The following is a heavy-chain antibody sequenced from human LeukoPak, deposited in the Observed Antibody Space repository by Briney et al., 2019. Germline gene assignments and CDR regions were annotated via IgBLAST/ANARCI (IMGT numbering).Heavy chain of an antibody. J-gene: IGHJ4*02. CDR3: TQGSGQYYDY. CDR1: GFTFSSSS. CDR2: IKSKTAGGTT. Sequence: GGSLRLSCAASGFTFSSSSMNWVRQAPGKGLEWVGRIKSKTAGGTTDFAAPVKGRFTISRDDSKNTLYLQMNSLTSEDTAVYYCTQGSGQYYDYWGQGTLVTVSS. D-gene: IGHD3-22*01. V-gene: IGHV3-15*07.